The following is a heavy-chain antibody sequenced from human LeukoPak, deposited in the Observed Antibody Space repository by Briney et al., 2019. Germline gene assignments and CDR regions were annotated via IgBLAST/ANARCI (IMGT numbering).Heavy chain of an antibody. V-gene: IGHV3-30*04. D-gene: IGHD6-13*01. CDR1: GFTFSNYA. Sequence: GGSLRLSCAASGFTFSNYAVHWVRQAPGKGLEWVAVISFDGNNKYYADSVKGRFTISRDNSKNTLYLQMNSLRPEDTAVYYCAREHIAAAGTNRFDPWGQGTLVTVSS. CDR2: ISFDGNNK. J-gene: IGHJ5*02. CDR3: AREHIAAAGTNRFDP.